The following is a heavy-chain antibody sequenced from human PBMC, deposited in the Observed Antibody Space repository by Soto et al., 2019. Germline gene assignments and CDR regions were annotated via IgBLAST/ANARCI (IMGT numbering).Heavy chain of an antibody. CDR3: AKDDRSSSWYPIDY. CDR2: TTHDGSNK. CDR1: GFTFSPYY. V-gene: IGHV3-30*18. Sequence: GGSLRLSCAASGFTFSPYYMSWVRQAPGKGLEWLAVTTHDGSNKYYADSVRGRFTISRDNSKNTLYLQMNSLRAEDTAVYYCAKDDRSSSWYPIDYWGQGTLVTVSS. D-gene: IGHD6-13*01. J-gene: IGHJ4*02.